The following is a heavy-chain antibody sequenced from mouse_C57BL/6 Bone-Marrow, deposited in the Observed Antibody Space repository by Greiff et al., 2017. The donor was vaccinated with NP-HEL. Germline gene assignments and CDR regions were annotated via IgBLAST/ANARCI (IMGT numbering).Heavy chain of an antibody. J-gene: IGHJ2*01. Sequence: EVQGVESGGDLVKLGGSLKLSCAASGFTFSSYGMSWVRQTPDKRLEWVATISSGGSYTYYPDSVKGRFTISRDNAKNTLYLQMSSLKSEDTAMYYCARHYYSNYFDYWGQGTTLTVSS. CDR2: ISSGGSYT. D-gene: IGHD2-5*01. V-gene: IGHV5-6*01. CDR1: GFTFSSYG. CDR3: ARHYYSNYFDY.